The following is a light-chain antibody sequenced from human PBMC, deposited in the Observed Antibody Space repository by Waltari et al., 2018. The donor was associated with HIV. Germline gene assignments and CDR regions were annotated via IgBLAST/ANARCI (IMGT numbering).Light chain of an antibody. CDR3: CSYAGSITFVV. Sequence: QSALTQPASVSGSPGQSITISCTGTSSDVGSYYLVSWYQQHPGKAPKLMIYEVSKRPAGVSNRCSGSKSGNTASLTISGLQAEDEADYYCCSYAGSITFVVFGGGTKLTVL. J-gene: IGLJ2*01. CDR1: SSDVGSYYL. V-gene: IGLV2-23*02. CDR2: EVS.